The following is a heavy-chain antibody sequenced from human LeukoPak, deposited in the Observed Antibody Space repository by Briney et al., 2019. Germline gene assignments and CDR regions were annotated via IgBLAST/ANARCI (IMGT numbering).Heavy chain of an antibody. V-gene: IGHV4-4*07. CDR2: IYTSGST. CDR3: AREEVATIPYYYYYMDV. Sequence: SETLSLTCSVSGGSISSYYWSWIRQTAGKGLEWIGRIYTSGSTNYNPSLKSRVTISVDTSKNQFSLKLSSVTAADTAVYYCAREEVATIPYYYYYMDVWGKGTTVTVSS. CDR1: GGSISSYY. D-gene: IGHD5-24*01. J-gene: IGHJ6*03.